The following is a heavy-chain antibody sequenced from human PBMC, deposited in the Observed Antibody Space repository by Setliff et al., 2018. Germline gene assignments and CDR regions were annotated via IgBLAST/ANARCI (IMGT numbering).Heavy chain of an antibody. Sequence: GGSLRLSCAASGFTFSSYAMSWVRQAPGKGLEWVSAISGSGGSTYYADSVKGRFTISRDNAKNSLYLQMNSLRAEGTAVYYCARDSDWAFDYWGQGALVTVSS. CDR2: ISGSGGST. J-gene: IGHJ4*02. CDR1: GFTFSSYA. CDR3: ARDSDWAFDY. V-gene: IGHV3-23*01. D-gene: IGHD2-21*02.